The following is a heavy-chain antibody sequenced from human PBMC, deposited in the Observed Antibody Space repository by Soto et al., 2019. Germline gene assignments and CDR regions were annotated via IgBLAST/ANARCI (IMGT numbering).Heavy chain of an antibody. CDR1: GFPFISYG. V-gene: IGHV3-30*03. CDR2: ISYDGTTI. CDR3: TRRAQRASGGLHAFDI. J-gene: IGHJ3*02. Sequence: GVSLRLSCAASGFPFISYGMHWVRQAPGKGLEWVAVISYDGTTIYYADSVKGRFTISRDNAKNSLYLQMNSLRAEDTAVYYCTRRAQRASGGLHAFDIWGQGTMVTVSS. D-gene: IGHD2-15*01.